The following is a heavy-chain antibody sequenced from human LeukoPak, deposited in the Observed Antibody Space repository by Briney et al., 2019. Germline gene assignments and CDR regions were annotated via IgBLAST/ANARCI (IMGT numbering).Heavy chain of an antibody. D-gene: IGHD1-1*01. CDR2: IYYSGST. J-gene: IGHJ4*02. Sequence: SQTLSLTCTVSGGSISSGDYYWSWIRQPPGKGLEGIGYIYYSGSTYYNPSLKSRVTISVDTSKNQFSLKLSSVTAADTAVYYCATRTGTTRGGFDYWGQGTLVTVSS. V-gene: IGHV4-30-4*08. CDR1: GGSISSGDYY. CDR3: ATRTGTTRGGFDY.